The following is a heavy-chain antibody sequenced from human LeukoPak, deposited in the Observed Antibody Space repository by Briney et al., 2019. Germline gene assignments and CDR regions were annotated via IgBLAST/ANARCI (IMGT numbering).Heavy chain of an antibody. CDR3: ARGVDYYGV. J-gene: IGHJ4*02. D-gene: IGHD3-10*01. CDR2: INHSGGT. CDR1: GGSFGGYS. Sequence: PSETLSLTCAVYGGSFGGYSWNWIRQPPVKGLEWIGEINHSGGTNYNPSLKSRVTISVDTSKKQFSLKLSSVTAADTAVYYCARGVDYYGVWGQGTLVTVSS. V-gene: IGHV4-34*01.